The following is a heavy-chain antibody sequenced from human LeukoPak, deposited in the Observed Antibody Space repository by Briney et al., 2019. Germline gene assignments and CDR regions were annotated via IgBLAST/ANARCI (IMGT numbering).Heavy chain of an antibody. Sequence: PGGSLRLSCAASGFTFSSYAMTWVRQAPGKGLEWVSAITGSGGGTYYADSVKGRFTISRDNSKDTLSLQMNSLGAEDTAIYYCAKAGAMVRGFSDIWGQGTMVTVSS. CDR1: GFTFSSYA. V-gene: IGHV3-23*01. CDR3: AKAGAMVRGFSDI. CDR2: ITGSGGGT. D-gene: IGHD3-10*01. J-gene: IGHJ3*02.